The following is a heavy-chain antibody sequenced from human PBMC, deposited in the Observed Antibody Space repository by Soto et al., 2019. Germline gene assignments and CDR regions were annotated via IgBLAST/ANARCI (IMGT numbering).Heavy chain of an antibody. CDR2: ISYDGSNK. CDR3: ASSYSSSSYFDY. D-gene: IGHD6-6*01. CDR1: GFTFSSYA. J-gene: IGHJ4*02. Sequence: QVQLVESGGGVVQPGRSLRLSCAASGFTFSSYAMHWVRQAPGKGLEWVAVISYDGSNKYYADSVKGRFTISRDNSKNTLYLQMNSLRAEDTAAYYCASSYSSSSYFDYWGQGTLVTVSS. V-gene: IGHV3-30-3*01.